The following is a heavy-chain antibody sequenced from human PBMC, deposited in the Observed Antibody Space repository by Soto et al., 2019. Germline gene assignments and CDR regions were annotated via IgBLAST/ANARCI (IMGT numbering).Heavy chain of an antibody. CDR2: ISYDGSNK. CDR1: GFTFSSYA. J-gene: IGHJ4*02. Sequence: GGSLRLSCAASGFTFSSYAMHWVRQAPGKGLEWVAVISYDGSNKYYADSVKGRFTISRDNSKNTLYLQMNSLRAEDTAVYYCASTYDSSGHDYWGQGTLVTV. D-gene: IGHD3-22*01. V-gene: IGHV3-30-3*01. CDR3: ASTYDSSGHDY.